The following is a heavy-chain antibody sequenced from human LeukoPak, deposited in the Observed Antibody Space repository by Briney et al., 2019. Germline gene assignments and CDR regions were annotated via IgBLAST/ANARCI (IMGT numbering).Heavy chain of an antibody. Sequence: PSETLSLTCTVSGDSVSGVYWSWIRQPPGKGLEWIGYVYYSGDTIYNPSLKSRVTMSLDTSKNQVSLRLSSVTAADTAVYYCARHPFATPFDYWGRGTLLTVSS. V-gene: IGHV4-59*08. D-gene: IGHD2-15*01. CDR1: GDSVSGVY. CDR3: ARHPFATPFDY. CDR2: VYYSGDT. J-gene: IGHJ4*02.